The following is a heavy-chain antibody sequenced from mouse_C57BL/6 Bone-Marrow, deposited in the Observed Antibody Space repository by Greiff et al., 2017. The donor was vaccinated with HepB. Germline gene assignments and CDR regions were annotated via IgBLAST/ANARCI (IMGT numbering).Heavy chain of an antibody. J-gene: IGHJ2*01. CDR3: ARLNGNYDY. D-gene: IGHD2-1*01. CDR2: IHPNSGST. Sequence: QVHVKQSGAELVKPGASVKLSCKASGYTFTSYWMHWVKQRPGQGLEWIGMIHPNSGSTNYNEKFKSKATLTVDKSSSTAYMQLSSLTSEDSAVYYCARLNGNYDYWGQGTTLTVSS. CDR1: GYTFTSYW. V-gene: IGHV1-64*01.